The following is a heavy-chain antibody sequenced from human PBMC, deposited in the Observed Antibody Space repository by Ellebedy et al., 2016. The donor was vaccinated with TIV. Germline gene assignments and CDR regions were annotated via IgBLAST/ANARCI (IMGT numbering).Heavy chain of an antibody. J-gene: IGHJ5*02. CDR1: GFTFSSYW. CDR2: IKQDGSEK. CDR3: ARAQGGYDSSGYYPGWFDP. Sequence: GESLKISXAASGFTFSSYWMSWVRQAPGKGLEWVANIKQDGSEKYYVDSVKGRFTISRDNAKNSLYLQMNSLRAEDTAVYYCARAQGGYDSSGYYPGWFDPWGQGTLSPSPQ. D-gene: IGHD3-22*01. V-gene: IGHV3-7*01.